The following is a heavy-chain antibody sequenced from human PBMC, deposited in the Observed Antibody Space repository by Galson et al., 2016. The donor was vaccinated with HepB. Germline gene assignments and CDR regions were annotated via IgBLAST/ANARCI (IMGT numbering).Heavy chain of an antibody. Sequence: PALVKPTQTLTLTCTFSGFSLSTSRMGVGWIRQSPGKALEWLAVIYQNDEEHYSPSLKSRLTITKDTSKNHVVLTMTNMDPVDTATYYCAHRQQYPRENDNSNYAFGDWGQGILVTVSS. CDR2: IYQNDEE. V-gene: IGHV2-5*01. D-gene: IGHD4-11*01. CDR3: AHRQQYPRENDNSNYAFGD. CDR1: GFSLSTSRMG. J-gene: IGHJ4*02.